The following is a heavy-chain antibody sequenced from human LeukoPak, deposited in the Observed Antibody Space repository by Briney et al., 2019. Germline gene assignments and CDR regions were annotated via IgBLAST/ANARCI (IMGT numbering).Heavy chain of an antibody. CDR3: ARSGFLMIPDYFDY. CDR1: GGSISSYY. D-gene: IGHD3-16*01. Sequence: SETLSLTCTVSGGSISSYYWSWIRQPAGKGLEWIGRIYTSGSTNYNPSLKSRVTMSVDTSKNQFSLKLSSVTAADTAVYYCARSGFLMIPDYFDYWGQGTLVTVSP. V-gene: IGHV4-4*07. CDR2: IYTSGST. J-gene: IGHJ4*02.